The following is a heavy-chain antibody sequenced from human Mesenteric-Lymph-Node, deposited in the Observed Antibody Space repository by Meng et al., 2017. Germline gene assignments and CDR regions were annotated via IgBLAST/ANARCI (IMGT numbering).Heavy chain of an antibody. J-gene: IGHJ4*02. CDR2: IYLAGSP. CDR1: GGSISSSFY. CDR3: VRHGGKYFDS. Sequence: QVQLQEAGPGPVQPSHTRSLTCAVSGGSISSSFYWSWVRQSPGKGLEWIGQIYLAGSPNYNPSLESRVTISVDKSKNQFSLRLTSVTAADTAIFYCVRHGGKYFDSWGQGTLVTVSS. V-gene: IGHV4-4*02. D-gene: IGHD2-15*01.